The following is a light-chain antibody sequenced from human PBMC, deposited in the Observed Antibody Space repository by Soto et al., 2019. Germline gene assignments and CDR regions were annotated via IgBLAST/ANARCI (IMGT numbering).Light chain of an antibody. CDR1: SSDVGSYNL. CDR3: CSYAGSSTPSYV. V-gene: IGLV2-23*02. CDR2: EVS. Sequence: SVLTQPAAVSGSPGQSITISCTGTSSDVGSYNLVSWYQQHPGKAPKLMIYEVSKRPSGVSNRFSGSKSGNTASLTISGLQAEEEADYYCCSYAGSSTPSYVFGTGTKATVL. J-gene: IGLJ1*01.